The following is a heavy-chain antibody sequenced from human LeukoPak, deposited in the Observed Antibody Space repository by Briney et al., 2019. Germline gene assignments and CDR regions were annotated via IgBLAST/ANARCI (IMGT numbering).Heavy chain of an antibody. D-gene: IGHD5-24*01. Sequence: GGSLRLSCAASGFTFSTDVMSWVRQAPGKGLECVSAISGSGGNTYYADSVKGRFTISRDNSKNMLYLQMNSLRAEDTAIYYCTRVGYIDEGIDYWGQGTLVTVS. CDR3: TRVGYIDEGIDY. CDR2: ISGSGGNT. J-gene: IGHJ4*02. V-gene: IGHV3-23*01. CDR1: GFTFSTDV.